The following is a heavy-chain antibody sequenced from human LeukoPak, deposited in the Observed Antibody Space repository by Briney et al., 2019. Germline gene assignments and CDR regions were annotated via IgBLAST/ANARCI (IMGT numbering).Heavy chain of an antibody. V-gene: IGHV3-64*01. J-gene: IGHJ4*02. D-gene: IGHD2-2*01. CDR1: GFTFSSYA. CDR2: ISSNGGST. Sequence: GGSLRLSCAASGFTFSSYAMHWVRQAPGKGLEYVSAISSNGGSTYYANSVKGRFTISRDNSKNTLYLQMGSLRAEDTAVYYCARDKQSIVVVPAAIGYWGQGTLVTVSS. CDR3: ARDKQSIVVVPAAIGY.